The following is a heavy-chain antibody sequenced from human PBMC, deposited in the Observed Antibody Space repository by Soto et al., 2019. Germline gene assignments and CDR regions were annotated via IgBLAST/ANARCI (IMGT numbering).Heavy chain of an antibody. J-gene: IGHJ6*02. V-gene: IGHV4-59*01. D-gene: IGHD3-22*01. CDR1: GGSISSYY. CDR3: ARDQVGAYYYDSSGYYRHVYYYYYGVDV. Sequence: KTSETLSLTCTVSGGSISSYYWSWIRQPPGKGLEWIGYIYYSGSTNYNPSLKSRVTISVDTSKNQFSLKLSSVTAADTAVYYCARDQVGAYYYDSSGYYRHVYYYYYGVDVWGQGTTVTVSS. CDR2: IYYSGST.